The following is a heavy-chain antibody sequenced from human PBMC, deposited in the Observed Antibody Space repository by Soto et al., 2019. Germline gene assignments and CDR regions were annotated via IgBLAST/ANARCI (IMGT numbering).Heavy chain of an antibody. CDR1: GFTFSSYG. Sequence: GGSLRLSCAASGFTFSSYGMHWVRQAPGKGLEWVAVISYDGSNKYYADSVKGRFTISRDNSKNTLYLQMNSLRAEDTAVYYCAKDFSYYGSGSYYNALMPYYYYYGMDVWGQGTTVTVSS. CDR2: ISYDGSNK. V-gene: IGHV3-30*18. CDR3: AKDFSYYGSGSYYNALMPYYYYYGMDV. D-gene: IGHD3-10*01. J-gene: IGHJ6*02.